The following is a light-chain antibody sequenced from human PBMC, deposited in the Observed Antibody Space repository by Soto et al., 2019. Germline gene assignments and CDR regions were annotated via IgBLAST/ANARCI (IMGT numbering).Light chain of an antibody. CDR3: QQSYSTPHT. CDR2: AAH. Sequence: IQMTQSPSSLSASLGDRVTVTCRASQDISQSVNWYQQKPGKAPKLLIYAAHSLESGVPSRFSGSGSWTDFALTISSLQPEDVATYFCQQSYSTPHTFGQGTMLQIK. CDR1: QDISQS. V-gene: IGKV1-39*01. J-gene: IGKJ2*01.